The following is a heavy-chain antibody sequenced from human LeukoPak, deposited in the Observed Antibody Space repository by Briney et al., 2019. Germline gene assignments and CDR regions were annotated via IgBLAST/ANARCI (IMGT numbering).Heavy chain of an antibody. J-gene: IGHJ4*02. D-gene: IGHD5-12*01. CDR1: GFTFSSYA. V-gene: IGHV3-23*01. CDR3: AKDLGYSGCHH. CDR2: ISGSGGST. Sequence: GGSLRLSCAASGFTFSSYAMSWVRQAPGKGLEWVSAISGSGGSTYYANSVKGRFTISRDNSKNTLYLQMNSLRAEDTAVYYCAKDLGYSGCHHWGQGTLVTVSS.